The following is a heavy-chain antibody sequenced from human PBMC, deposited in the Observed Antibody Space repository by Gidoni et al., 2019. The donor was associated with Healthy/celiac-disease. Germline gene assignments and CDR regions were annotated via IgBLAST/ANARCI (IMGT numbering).Heavy chain of an antibody. CDR2: INPSGGST. V-gene: IGHV1-46*01. CDR1: GYTFTSYY. J-gene: IGHJ5*02. Sequence: QVQLVQSGAEVKKPGASVKVSCQASGYTFTSYYMPWVRQAPGQGLEWMGIINPSGGSTSYAQKFQGRVTMTRDTSTSTVYMELSSLRSEDTAVYYCARDGIGYCSGGSCYPNNWFDPWGQGTLVTVSS. D-gene: IGHD2-15*01. CDR3: ARDGIGYCSGGSCYPNNWFDP.